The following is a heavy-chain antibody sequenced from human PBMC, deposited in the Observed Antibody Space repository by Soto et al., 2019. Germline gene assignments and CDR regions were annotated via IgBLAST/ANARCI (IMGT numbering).Heavy chain of an antibody. J-gene: IGHJ6*02. CDR3: ASSYCGGDCYSVYYYYGMDV. V-gene: IGHV1-18*01. D-gene: IGHD2-21*02. CDR1: GYTFTSYG. CDR2: ISAYNGNT. Sequence: QVQLVQSGAEVKKPGASVKVSCKASGYTFTSYGISWVRQAPGQGLEWMGWISAYNGNTNYAQKHQGRVTMTTDTSTSTAYMELRSLRSDDTAVYYCASSYCGGDCYSVYYYYGMDVWGQGTTVTVSS.